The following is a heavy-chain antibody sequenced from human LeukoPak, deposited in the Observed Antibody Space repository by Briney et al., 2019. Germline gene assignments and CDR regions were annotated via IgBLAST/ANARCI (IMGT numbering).Heavy chain of an antibody. Sequence: GGSLRLSCAASGFTFRSYAMSWVRQAPGEGLEWVSSLDASGAPTYYVDSVKGRLTISRDNSKNSLYLQMNSLRAEDTAIYYCARDRGLGQWLDYWGQGTLVTVSS. CDR2: LDASGAPT. CDR3: ARDRGLGQWLDY. D-gene: IGHD6-19*01. J-gene: IGHJ4*02. CDR1: GFTFRSYA. V-gene: IGHV3-23*01.